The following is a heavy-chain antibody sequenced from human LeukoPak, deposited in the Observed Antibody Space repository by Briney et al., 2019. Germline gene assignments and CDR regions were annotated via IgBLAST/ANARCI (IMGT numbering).Heavy chain of an antibody. CDR3: ARDAGGVSAFDI. V-gene: IGHV3-7*01. D-gene: IGHD3-16*01. J-gene: IGHJ3*02. CDR1: GFTFSSYW. Sequence: GGSLRLSCAAPGFTFSSYWMSWVRQAPGKGLEWVANIKQDGSEKYYVDSVKGRFTISRDNAKNSLYLQMNSLRAEDTAVYYCARDAGGVSAFDIWGQGTMVTVSS. CDR2: IKQDGSEK.